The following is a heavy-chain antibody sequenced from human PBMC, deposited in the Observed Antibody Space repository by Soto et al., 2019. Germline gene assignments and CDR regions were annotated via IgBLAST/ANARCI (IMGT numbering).Heavy chain of an antibody. V-gene: IGHV1-3*04. D-gene: IGHD1-26*01. CDR1: GYTFTSYA. J-gene: IGHJ4*02. CDR3: ARVKVGSGWVFDY. CDR2: INTGNGNT. Sequence: GASVKVSCKASGYTFTSYAMHWVRQAPGQSLEWMGWINTGNGNTKFSQKFQGRVSITRDTSASTAYMELSSLRSEDTAVYYCARVKVGSGWVFDYWGQGTLVTVSS.